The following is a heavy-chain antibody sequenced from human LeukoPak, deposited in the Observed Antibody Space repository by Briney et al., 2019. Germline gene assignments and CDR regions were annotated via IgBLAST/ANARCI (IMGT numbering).Heavy chain of an antibody. V-gene: IGHV1-2*02. CDR2: INPNSGGT. D-gene: IGHD2-15*01. J-gene: IGHJ5*02. CDR1: GYTFTGYF. CDR3: ARGVVVVASNWFDP. Sequence: ASVKVSCKASGYTFTGYFMHWVRQAPGQGLEWMGWINPNSGGTNYAQKFQDRVTMTRDTSISTAYMELSSLRSEDTAVYYCARGVVVVASNWFDPWGQGTLVTVSS.